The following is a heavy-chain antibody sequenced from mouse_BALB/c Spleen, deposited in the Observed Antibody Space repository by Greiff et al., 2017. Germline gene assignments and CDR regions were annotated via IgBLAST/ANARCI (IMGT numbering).Heavy chain of an antibody. D-gene: IGHD1-2*01. CDR1: GYTFTSYW. Sequence: QVQLKQSGAELVKPGASVKLSCKTSGYTFTSYWIQWVKQRPGQGLGWIGEIFPRTGTTYYNEKFKGKATLTIDTSSSTAYMQLSSLTSEDSAVYFCARDTTATYWGQGTLVTVSA. J-gene: IGHJ3*01. CDR2: IFPRTGTT. V-gene: IGHV1S132*01. CDR3: ARDTTATY.